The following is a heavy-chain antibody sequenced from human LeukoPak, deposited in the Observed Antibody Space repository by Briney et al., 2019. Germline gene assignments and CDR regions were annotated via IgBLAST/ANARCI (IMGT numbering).Heavy chain of an antibody. V-gene: IGHV1-2*02. D-gene: IGHD1-14*01. CDR3: ARDIILDS. CDR1: GYTFADYY. Sequence: ASVKVSCKTAGYTFADYYLTWVRQAPGQGFEWLGWINPKTGATKYAQNLLGRVTMTSDTSISTSYMELSRLTSDDTALYFCARDIILDSWGQGTLVTVSS. J-gene: IGHJ5*01. CDR2: INPKTGAT.